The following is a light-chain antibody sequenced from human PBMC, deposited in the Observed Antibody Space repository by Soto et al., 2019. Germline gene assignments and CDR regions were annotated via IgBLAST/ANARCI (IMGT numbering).Light chain of an antibody. Sequence: ELVLTQSPATLSLSPGERATLSCRASQSVSSSLAWYQPKPGQAPRLLIYDASNRATGIPARFSGSGSGTDFTLTISSLEPEEVAVYYCQQRSNWPPTFGPGTKVDIK. CDR1: QSVSSS. J-gene: IGKJ3*01. CDR2: DAS. V-gene: IGKV3-11*01. CDR3: QQRSNWPPT.